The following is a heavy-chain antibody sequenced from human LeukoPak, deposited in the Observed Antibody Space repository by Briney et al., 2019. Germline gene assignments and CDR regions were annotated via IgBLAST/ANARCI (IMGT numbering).Heavy chain of an antibody. CDR2: ITYSGST. CDR1: GGSITSNSYY. D-gene: IGHD2-2*01. J-gene: IGHJ4*02. Sequence: SETLSLTCTVSGGSITSNSYYWGWFRQPPGKGLEWIGSITYSGSTYYNPSLKRRVTISIDTSKNQFSLKLSSVTAADTAVYYCARERREQLLPPYTRSVTYFDYWGQGTLVTVSS. CDR3: ARERREQLLPPYTRSVTYFDY. V-gene: IGHV4-39*07.